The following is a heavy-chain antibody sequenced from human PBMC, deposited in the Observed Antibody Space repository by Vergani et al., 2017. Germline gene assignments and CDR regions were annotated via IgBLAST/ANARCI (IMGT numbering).Heavy chain of an antibody. J-gene: IGHJ4*02. CDR1: GDSISSGDYY. Sequence: QVQLQESGPGLVKPSQTLSLTCTVSGDSISSGDYYWSWIRQPPGKGLEWIGYIYYSGSTYYNPSLKSRVTISVDTSKNQFSLKLSSVTAADTAVYYCASSTYYYDSSGYSSFDYWGQGTLVTVSS. CDR3: ASSTYYYDSSGYSSFDY. V-gene: IGHV4-30-4*08. D-gene: IGHD3-22*01. CDR2: IYYSGST.